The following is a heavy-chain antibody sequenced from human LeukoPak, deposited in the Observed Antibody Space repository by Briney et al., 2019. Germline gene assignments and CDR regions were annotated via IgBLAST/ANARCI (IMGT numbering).Heavy chain of an antibody. CDR1: GFTFSSYW. V-gene: IGHV3-74*01. CDR2: INGDGSST. Sequence: PGGSLRLSCAASGFTFSSYWMHWVRHAPGKGPVWVSRINGDGSSTSYADSVKGRFTISRDNAKNTLYLQMNSLRADDTAVYYCTRDMSPAHFWGQGTLVTVSS. J-gene: IGHJ4*02. D-gene: IGHD3-10*02. CDR3: TRDMSPAHF.